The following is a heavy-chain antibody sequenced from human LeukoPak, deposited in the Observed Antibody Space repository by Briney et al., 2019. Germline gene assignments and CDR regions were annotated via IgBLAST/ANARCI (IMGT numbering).Heavy chain of an antibody. D-gene: IGHD4-17*01. CDR2: IYTSGST. CDR3: ARDLSDYGVTRFDY. V-gene: IGHV4-61*02. Sequence: PSQTLSLTCTVSGGSISSGSYYWSWIRQPAGKGLEWIGRIYTSGSTNYNPSLKSRVTISVGTSKNQFSLKLSSVTAADTAVYYCARDLSDYGVTRFDYWGQGTLVTVSS. CDR1: GGSISSGSYY. J-gene: IGHJ4*02.